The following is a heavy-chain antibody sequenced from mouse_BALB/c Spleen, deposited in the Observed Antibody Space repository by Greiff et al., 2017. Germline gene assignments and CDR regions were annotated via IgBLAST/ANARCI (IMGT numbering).Heavy chain of an antibody. J-gene: IGHJ2*01. CDR3: ARGGTTVNYFDY. Sequence: VKLQESGAELVRPGVSVKISCKGSGYTFTDYAMHWVKQSHAKSLEWIGVISTYYGDASYNQKFKGKATMTVDKSSSTAYMELARLTSEDSAIYYCARGGTTVNYFDYWGQGTTLTVSS. D-gene: IGHD1-1*01. V-gene: IGHV1S137*01. CDR2: ISTYYGDA. CDR1: GYTFTDYA.